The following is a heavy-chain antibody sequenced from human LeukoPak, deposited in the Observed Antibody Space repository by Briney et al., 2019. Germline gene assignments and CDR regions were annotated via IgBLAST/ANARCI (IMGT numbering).Heavy chain of an antibody. CDR2: INHSGST. CDR1: GGSFSGYY. CDR3: TRHIVEMATIVPPFDY. V-gene: IGHV4-34*01. J-gene: IGHJ4*02. D-gene: IGHD5-24*01. Sequence: SETLSLTCAVYGGSFSGYYWSWIRQPPGKGLEWIGEINHSGSTNYNPSLKSRVTISVDTSKNQFSLKLSSVTAADTAVYYCTRHIVEMATIVPPFDYWGQGTLVTVSS.